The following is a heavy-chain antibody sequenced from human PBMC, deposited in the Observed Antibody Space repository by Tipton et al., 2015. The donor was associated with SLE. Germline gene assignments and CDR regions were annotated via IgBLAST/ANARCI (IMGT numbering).Heavy chain of an antibody. Sequence: GLVKPSETLSLTCTVSGGSISSYYWSWSRQPAGKGLEWIGRIYTSGSTNYNPSLKSRVTMSVDTSKNQFSLNLSSVTAADTAVYFCARTYYYGSGKTFDIWGQGTMVTVSS. J-gene: IGHJ3*02. CDR2: IYTSGST. V-gene: IGHV4-4*07. D-gene: IGHD3-10*01. CDR1: GGSISSYY. CDR3: ARTYYYGSGKTFDI.